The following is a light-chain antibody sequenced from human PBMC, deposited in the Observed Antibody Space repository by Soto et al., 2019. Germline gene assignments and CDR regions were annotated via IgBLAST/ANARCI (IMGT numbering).Light chain of an antibody. J-gene: IGKJ4*01. CDR2: DAS. Sequence: DIPMTQSPATLSASVGDRVTITCRARQSVRSWLAWYQQKPGRAPKFLIYDASSLESVVPSRFSGSGSETEFTLTISHLQPDEFATYYCQQYDTYTLTFGGGTKVEI. CDR1: QSVRSW. CDR3: QQYDTYTLT. V-gene: IGKV1-5*01.